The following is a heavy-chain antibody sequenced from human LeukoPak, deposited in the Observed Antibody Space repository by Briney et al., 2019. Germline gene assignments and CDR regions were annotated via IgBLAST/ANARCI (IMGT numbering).Heavy chain of an antibody. D-gene: IGHD2-15*01. CDR2: IRYDGSNK. CDR3: AKFAQRYCSGGSCPPFDY. V-gene: IGHV3-30*02. Sequence: GGSLRLSCAASGFTFSSYGMHWVRQAPGKWLEWVAFIRYDGSNKYYADSVKGRFTISRDNSKNTLQLQMNSLRAEDTAAYYCAKFAQRYCSGGSCPPFDYWGQGTLVTVSS. J-gene: IGHJ4*02. CDR1: GFTFSSYG.